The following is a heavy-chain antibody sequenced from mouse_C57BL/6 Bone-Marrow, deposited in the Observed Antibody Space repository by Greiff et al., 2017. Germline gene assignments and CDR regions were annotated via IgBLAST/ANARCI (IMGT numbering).Heavy chain of an antibody. Sequence: QVQLQQSGAELVMPGASVKLSCKASGYTFTSYWMHWVKQRPGQGLEWIGEIDPSDSYTNYNQKFKGKSTLTVDKSSSTAYMQLSSLTSEDSAVYYCAKGENYGYDQAWFAYWGQGTLVTVSA. CDR1: GYTFTSYW. J-gene: IGHJ3*01. V-gene: IGHV1-69*01. D-gene: IGHD2-2*01. CDR3: AKGENYGYDQAWFAY. CDR2: IDPSDSYT.